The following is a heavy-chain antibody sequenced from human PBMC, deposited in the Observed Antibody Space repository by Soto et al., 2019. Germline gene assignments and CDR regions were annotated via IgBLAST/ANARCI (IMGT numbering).Heavy chain of an antibody. CDR1: GFTFGDYA. Sequence: GGSLRLSCTASGFTFGDYAMSWFRQAPGKGLEWVGFIRSKAYGGTTEYAASVKGRFTISRDDSKSIAYLQMNSLKTEDTAVYYCTRDLPSPWFGEFRGSDAFDIWGQGTMVTVSS. CDR3: TRDLPSPWFGEFRGSDAFDI. D-gene: IGHD3-10*01. CDR2: IRSKAYGGTT. V-gene: IGHV3-49*03. J-gene: IGHJ3*02.